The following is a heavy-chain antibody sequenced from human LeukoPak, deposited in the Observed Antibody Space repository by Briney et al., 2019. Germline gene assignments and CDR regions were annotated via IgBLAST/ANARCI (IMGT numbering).Heavy chain of an antibody. J-gene: IGHJ4*02. Sequence: GGSLRLSCEASGFTFSSYWMHWVRQAPGKGLVWVSRANGDGSDTSYADSVKGRFTISRDNAKNTLYLQMDSLRAEDTAVYYCSRSATGGFFDSWGQGTLVTVSS. V-gene: IGHV3-74*01. CDR1: GFTFSSYW. CDR2: ANGDGSDT. D-gene: IGHD2-15*01. CDR3: SRSATGGFFDS.